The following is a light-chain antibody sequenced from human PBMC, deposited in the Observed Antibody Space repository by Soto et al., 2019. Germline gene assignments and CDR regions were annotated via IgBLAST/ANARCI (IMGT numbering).Light chain of an antibody. CDR1: QNVGNN. V-gene: IGKV3-15*01. CDR2: GTS. CDR3: QQYNEWPLT. J-gene: IGKJ4*01. Sequence: EIVLTQSPGTLSLSPGERATLSCRASQNVGNNLAWYQQKPGQAPSLLIYGTSTRATGFPARFSGSASGTDFTLTISSLQSEDFAVYYCQQYNEWPLTFGGGTKVDIK.